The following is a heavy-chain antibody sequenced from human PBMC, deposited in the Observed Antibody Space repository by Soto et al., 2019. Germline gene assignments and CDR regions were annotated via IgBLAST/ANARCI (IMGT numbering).Heavy chain of an antibody. CDR1: GFTFSNYA. CDR3: GKEVVGEG. V-gene: IGHV3-23*01. J-gene: IGHJ4*02. D-gene: IGHD1-26*01. CDR2: ISGSAYTT. Sequence: EVQLLESGGGLVQPGGSLRLSCAASGFTFSNYAMNWVRQAPGKGLEWVSSISGSAYTTYYADSVKGRFTISRDNSKNTLYLQMNSLRAEDTAVYYCGKEVVGEGWGQGTLVTVSS.